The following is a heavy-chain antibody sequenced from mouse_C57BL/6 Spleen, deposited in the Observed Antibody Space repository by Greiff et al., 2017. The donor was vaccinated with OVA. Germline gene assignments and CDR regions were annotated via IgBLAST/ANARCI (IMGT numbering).Heavy chain of an antibody. V-gene: IGHV5-9*01. CDR2: ISGGGGNT. Sequence: EVKLVESGGGLVKPGGSLKLSCAASGFTFSSYTMSWVRQTPEKRLEWVATISGGGGNTYYPDSVKGRFTISRDNAKNTLYLQMSSLRSEDTALYYCARHWDGDYFDYWGQGTTLTVSS. CDR3: ARHWDGDYFDY. D-gene: IGHD4-1*01. CDR1: GFTFSSYT. J-gene: IGHJ2*01.